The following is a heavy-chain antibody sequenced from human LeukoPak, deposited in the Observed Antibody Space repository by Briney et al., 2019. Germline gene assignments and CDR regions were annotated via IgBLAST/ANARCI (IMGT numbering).Heavy chain of an antibody. D-gene: IGHD3-10*01. V-gene: IGHV2-5*02. CDR1: GFSLSTSGVG. J-gene: IGHJ6*04. Sequence: SGPTLVNPTQTLTLTCTFSGFSLSTSGVGVGWIRQPPGKALEWLALIYWDDDKRYSPSLKSRLTITKDTSKNQVVLTMTNMEPVDTATYYCAHSRTDDGSGSYGFYYYGMDVWGKGTTVTVSS. CDR2: IYWDDDK. CDR3: AHSRTDDGSGSYGFYYYGMDV.